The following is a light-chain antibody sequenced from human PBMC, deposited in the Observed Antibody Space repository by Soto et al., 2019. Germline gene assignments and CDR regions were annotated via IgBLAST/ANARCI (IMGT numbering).Light chain of an antibody. J-gene: IGKJ1*01. Sequence: DIQMTQSPSTLSAYVGDRVTITCRASQSISSWLAWYQQKPGKAPNLLIYDAASLEAGVPSRFSGSGTGTEFTLTIHSLQPTDFATYYCQQYNSYPWTFGQGTKVEI. V-gene: IGKV1-5*01. CDR2: DAA. CDR3: QQYNSYPWT. CDR1: QSISSW.